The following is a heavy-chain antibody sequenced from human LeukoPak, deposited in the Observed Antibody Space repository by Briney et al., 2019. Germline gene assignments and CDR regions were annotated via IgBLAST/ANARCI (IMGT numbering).Heavy chain of an antibody. J-gene: IGHJ4*02. V-gene: IGHV3-23*01. D-gene: IGHD5-18*01. CDR1: GFTFSSYA. CDR3: AKVLGYSYGSDY. Sequence: GGSLRLSCAASGFTFSSYAMSWVRQAPGKGLEWVSAISGSGGSTYYAGSVKGRFTISRDNSKNTLYLQMNSLRAEDTAVYYCAKVLGYSYGSDYWGQGTLVTVSS. CDR2: ISGSGGST.